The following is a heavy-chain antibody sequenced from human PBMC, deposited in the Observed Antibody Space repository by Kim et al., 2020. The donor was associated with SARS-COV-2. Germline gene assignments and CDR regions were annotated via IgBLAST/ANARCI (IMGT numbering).Heavy chain of an antibody. V-gene: IGHV4-39*01. D-gene: IGHD2-15*01. Sequence: SETLSLTCSVSGDSITTNSYYWGWVRQPPGKGLEWIGSLYFGGRTYYNSPLKSRVTMSVDPSKNQLSLNVSSVTASDTAVYYCVRRGGRDSATWPFDYWGQGTLVTVSS. CDR2: LYFGGRT. CDR1: GDSITTNSYY. CDR3: VRRGGRDSATWPFDY. J-gene: IGHJ4*02.